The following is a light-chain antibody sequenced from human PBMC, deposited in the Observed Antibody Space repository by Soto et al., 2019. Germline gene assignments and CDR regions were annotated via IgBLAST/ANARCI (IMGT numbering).Light chain of an antibody. CDR1: SSDVGGSDY. J-gene: IGLJ2*01. Sequence: QSALNQPASVSGSPGQSITISCTGTSSDVGGSDYVSWYQHHPHRAPKLLIYEVSYRPSGVSDRFSGSKSGNTASLTISGLQAEDEADYYCESWDDSLNGPVFGGGTQLTVL. CDR2: EVS. CDR3: ESWDDSLNGPV. V-gene: IGLV2-14*01.